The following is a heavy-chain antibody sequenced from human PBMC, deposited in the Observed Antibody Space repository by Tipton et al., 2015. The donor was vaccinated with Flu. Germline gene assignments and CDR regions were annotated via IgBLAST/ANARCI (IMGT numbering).Heavy chain of an antibody. V-gene: IGHV4-34*01. Sequence: TLSLTCAVCGGSFSGYYWSWIRQPPGKGLEWIGEINHSGSTNYNPSLKSRVTISVDTSKNQFSLKLSSVTAADTAVYYCARHHPRSYWGQGTLVTVAS. J-gene: IGHJ4*02. CDR3: ARHHPRSY. D-gene: IGHD1-14*01. CDR2: INHSGST. CDR1: GGSFSGYY.